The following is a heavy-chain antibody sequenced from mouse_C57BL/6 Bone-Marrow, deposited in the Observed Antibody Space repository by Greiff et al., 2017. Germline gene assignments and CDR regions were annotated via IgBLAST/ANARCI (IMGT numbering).Heavy chain of an antibody. CDR1: GYTFTSYG. V-gene: IGHV1-81*01. J-gene: IGHJ2*01. CDR3: ARRSPHYYGSSYYFDY. D-gene: IGHD1-1*01. CDR2: IYPRSGNT. Sequence: VQLQQSGAELARPGASVKLSCKASGYTFTSYGISWVKQRTGQGLEWIGEIYPRSGNTYYNEKFKGKATLTADKSSSTAYMELRSLTSEDSAVYFCARRSPHYYGSSYYFDYWGQGTTLTVSS.